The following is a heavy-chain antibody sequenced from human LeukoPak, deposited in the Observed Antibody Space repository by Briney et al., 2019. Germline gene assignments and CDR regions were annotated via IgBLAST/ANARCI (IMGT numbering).Heavy chain of an antibody. D-gene: IGHD6-13*01. CDR1: GGSISSSSYY. CDR2: IYYSGST. CDR3: ARDGGIDLIAAADAYYFDY. V-gene: IGHV4-39*07. Sequence: SETLSLTCIVSGGSISSSSYYWGWIRQPPGKGLEWIGSIYYSGSTYYNPSLKSRVLISVDTSKNQFSLKLSSVTAADTAVYYCARDGGIDLIAAADAYYFDYWGQGTLVTVSS. J-gene: IGHJ4*02.